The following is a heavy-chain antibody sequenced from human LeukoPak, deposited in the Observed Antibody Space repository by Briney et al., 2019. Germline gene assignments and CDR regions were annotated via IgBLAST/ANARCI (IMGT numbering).Heavy chain of an antibody. V-gene: IGHV4-39*01. Sequence: SETLSLTCTVSGGSISSGSYYWGWIRQPPGKGLEWIGSIYYSGSTYYNPSLRSRVTMSVDTSKNQFSLKLSSVTAADTAVYYCARHHYNYYDSSGPVDYWGQGTLVTVSS. J-gene: IGHJ4*02. CDR3: ARHHYNYYDSSGPVDY. D-gene: IGHD3-22*01. CDR2: IYYSGST. CDR1: GGSISSGSYY.